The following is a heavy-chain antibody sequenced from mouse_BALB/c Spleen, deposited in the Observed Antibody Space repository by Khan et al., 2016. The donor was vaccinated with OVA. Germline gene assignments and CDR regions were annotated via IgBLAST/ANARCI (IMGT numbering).Heavy chain of an antibody. D-gene: IGHD1-1*01. V-gene: IGHV1S41*01. CDR3: ARSNYYGRSRYAMDY. CDR2: IAPGSGST. CDR1: GYTFTSYW. Sequence: DLVKPGASVKLSCKASGYTFTSYWINWIKQRPGQGLEWIGHIAPGSGSTYYNEMFKGMATLTVDTSSSPAYIQLSSLSSEESAVYFCARSNYYGRSRYAMDYWGQGTSVTVSS. J-gene: IGHJ4*01.